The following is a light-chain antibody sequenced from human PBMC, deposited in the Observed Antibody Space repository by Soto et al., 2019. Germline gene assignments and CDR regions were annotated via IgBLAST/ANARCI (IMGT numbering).Light chain of an antibody. Sequence: DIQMPQSPSSLSASVGDRVTITCRASQSISSYLNWYQQKPGKAPKLLIYAASSLQSGVPSRFSGSGSGTDFTLTIISLQPEDFETSYCQQRPTFGGGTKVEIK. J-gene: IGKJ4*01. V-gene: IGKV1-39*01. CDR2: AAS. CDR1: QSISSY. CDR3: QQRPT.